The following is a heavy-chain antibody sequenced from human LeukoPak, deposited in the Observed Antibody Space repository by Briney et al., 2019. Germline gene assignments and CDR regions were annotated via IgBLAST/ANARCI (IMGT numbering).Heavy chain of an antibody. CDR3: AQDSFCSSDRCSFGTTWFDP. J-gene: IGHJ5*02. Sequence: PGGCLRLSCATSRFVLSDYGIHGVGQAPAKGVEWVAFIRYDGSDPNYPDSVKGRFNISRDNSNNMVQLQMNNLRVEDAALYYCAQDSFCSSDRCSFGTTWFDPWVQGALVSVSS. CDR2: IRYDGSDP. V-gene: IGHV3-30*02. CDR1: RFVLSDYG. D-gene: IGHD2-2*01.